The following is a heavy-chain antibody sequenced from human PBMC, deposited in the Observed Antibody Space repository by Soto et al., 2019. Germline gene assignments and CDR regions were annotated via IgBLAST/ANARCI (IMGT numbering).Heavy chain of an antibody. D-gene: IGHD1-26*01. Sequence: PGGSLRLSCAASGFTFSSYAMSWVRQAPGKGLEWVSPISGSGGSTYNADSVKGRFTISRDNSKKTLYLQMNSLRAEDTAVYYCAPPAGATALNYFDYWGQGALVTVSS. V-gene: IGHV3-23*01. CDR2: ISGSGGST. CDR1: GFTFSSYA. J-gene: IGHJ4*02. CDR3: APPAGATALNYFDY.